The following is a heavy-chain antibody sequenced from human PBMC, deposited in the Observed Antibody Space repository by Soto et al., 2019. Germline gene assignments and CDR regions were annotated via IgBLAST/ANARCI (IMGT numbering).Heavy chain of an antibody. CDR1: GGSISSGGYY. J-gene: IGHJ4*02. D-gene: IGHD3-10*01. CDR2: IYYSGST. Sequence: NPSETLSLTCTVSGGSISSGGYYWSWIRQHSGKGLEWIGYIYYSGSTYYNPSLKSRVTISVDTSKNQFSLKLSSVTAADTAVYYCAAMVRGVIITRKFDYWGQGTLVTVSS. CDR3: AAMVRGVIITRKFDY. V-gene: IGHV4-31*03.